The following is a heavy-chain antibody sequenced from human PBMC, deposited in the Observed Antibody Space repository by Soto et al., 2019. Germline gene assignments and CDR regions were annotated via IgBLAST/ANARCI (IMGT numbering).Heavy chain of an antibody. D-gene: IGHD3-3*02. J-gene: IGHJ5*02. CDR1: GFTFSSYP. CDR2: FTNSA. Sequence: PGGSLRLSCAASGFTFSSYPMSWVRQAPGTGLEWVSSFTNSAYYADSVRGRFTISRDNSKNTLYLQLNSLRVEDTAIYYCAQRGCISPACRGLDTWGQGRLITVS. CDR3: AQRGCISPACRGLDT. V-gene: IGHV3-23*01.